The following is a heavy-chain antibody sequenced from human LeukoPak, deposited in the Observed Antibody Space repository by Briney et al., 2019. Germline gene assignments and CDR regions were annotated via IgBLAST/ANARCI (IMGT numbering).Heavy chain of an antibody. CDR3: AKGRTALTSNDYGDYAAFDI. CDR1: GFTFSSYS. D-gene: IGHD4-17*01. V-gene: IGHV3-21*01. J-gene: IGHJ3*02. Sequence: GGSLLLSCAASGFTFSSYSMNWVRQAPGKGLEWVSSISSSSSYIYYADSVKGRFTISRDNAKNSLYLQKNSLRAEDTAVYYCAKGRTALTSNDYGDYAAFDIWGQGTMVTVSS. CDR2: ISSSSSYI.